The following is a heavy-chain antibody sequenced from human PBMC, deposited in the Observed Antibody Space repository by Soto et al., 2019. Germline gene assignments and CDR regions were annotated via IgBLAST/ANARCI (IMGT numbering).Heavy chain of an antibody. J-gene: IGHJ4*02. CDR1: GFTFSTYD. CDR3: AKRAYCSSTTCYHCFDY. V-gene: IGHV3-23*01. CDR2: FSSTGGST. Sequence: GSLRLSCAASGFTFSTYDMSWVRQAPGKGLEWVSLFSSTGGSTFYADSVKGRFTISRDNSKNTLYLQMNSLRAEDTAVYYCAKRAYCSSTTCYHCFDYWGQGTLVTVSS. D-gene: IGHD2-2*01.